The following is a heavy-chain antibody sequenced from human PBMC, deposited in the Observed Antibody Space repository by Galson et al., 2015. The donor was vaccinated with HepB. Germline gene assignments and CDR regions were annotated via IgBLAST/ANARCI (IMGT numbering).Heavy chain of an antibody. V-gene: IGHV7-4-1*01. J-gene: IGHJ6*02. D-gene: IGHD3-3*01. CDR3: ARDGVSGRFLDV. CDR1: GNTFTRYA. CDR2: INTNTGRP. Sequence: SVKVSCKASGNTFTRYAINWVRQAPGQGLEWMGWINTNTGRPTYVQDFTRRFVFSLDTSVSTAYLQIDSLKAEDTAVYYCARDGVSGRFLDVWGQGTTVTVSS.